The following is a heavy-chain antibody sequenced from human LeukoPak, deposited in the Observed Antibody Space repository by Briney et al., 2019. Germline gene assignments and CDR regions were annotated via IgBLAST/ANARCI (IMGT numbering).Heavy chain of an antibody. D-gene: IGHD6-19*01. CDR2: ISSSSSYI. J-gene: IGHJ4*02. V-gene: IGHV3-21*01. CDR1: GFTFSSYS. CDR3: ARGGAVAGHDY. Sequence: GMSLRLSCVASGFTFSSYSMNWVRQAPGKGLEWVSSISSSSSYIYYADSVKGRFTISRDNAKNSLYLQMNSLRAEDTAVYYCARGGAVAGHDYWGQGTLVTVSS.